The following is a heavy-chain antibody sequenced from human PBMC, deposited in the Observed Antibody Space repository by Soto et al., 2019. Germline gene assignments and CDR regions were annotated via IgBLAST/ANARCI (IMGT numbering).Heavy chain of an antibody. CDR2: ISNDGFTT. CDR3: GTVNVA. J-gene: IGHJ4*02. Sequence: EVQLVESGGGLVQPGGSLRLSCAASGFTFNYYWMHWVRQAPGEGLVWLSHISNDGFTTTYADSVKGRFTISRDNAKNTVYLQMNSLRAEDTAVYYCGTVNVAWGQGTLVTVSP. CDR1: GFTFNYYW. V-gene: IGHV3-74*03.